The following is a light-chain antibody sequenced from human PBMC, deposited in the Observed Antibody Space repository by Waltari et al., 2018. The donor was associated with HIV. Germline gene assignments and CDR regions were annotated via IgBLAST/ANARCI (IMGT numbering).Light chain of an antibody. CDR1: SSDCGSYNL. CDR3: CSYAGTSTVV. V-gene: IGLV2-23*02. Sequence: QSALTKPASVSGSPGQSMTISCTGTSSDCGSYNLVSWYQQHPGKAPKLMIYEVSKRPSGVSNLFSVSNSGHTASLTISVLHADDEADYYCCSYAGTSTVVFGGGTMLTVL. J-gene: IGLJ2*01. CDR2: EVS.